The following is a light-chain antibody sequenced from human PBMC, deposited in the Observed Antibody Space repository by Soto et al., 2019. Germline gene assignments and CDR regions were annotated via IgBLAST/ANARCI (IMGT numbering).Light chain of an antibody. CDR1: TSDVGGYSY. V-gene: IGLV2-14*01. CDR3: SSYTNMNTWV. CDR2: EVT. J-gene: IGLJ3*02. Sequence: QSALTQPASVSGSPGQSITISCTGTTSDVGGYSYVSWYQQHPGKAPKLMIYEVTNRPSGVSNRFSGSKSGNTASLTISGLQAEDEAYYYCSSYTNMNTWVFGGGTKLTVL.